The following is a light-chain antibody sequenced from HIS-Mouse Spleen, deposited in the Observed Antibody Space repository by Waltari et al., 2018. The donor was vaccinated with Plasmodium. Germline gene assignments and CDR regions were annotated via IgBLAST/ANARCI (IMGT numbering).Light chain of an antibody. CDR1: SSDVGSYNL. Sequence: QSALTQPASVSGSPGQSITISCTGTSSDVGSYNLVSWYQQHPGKAPKLMIYEGSKRPSGVSNRFSGSTSGNTASLTISGLQAEDEADYYCCSYAGSSTWTFGQGTK. J-gene: IGLJ3*02. CDR3: CSYAGSSTWT. CDR2: EGS. V-gene: IGLV2-23*01.